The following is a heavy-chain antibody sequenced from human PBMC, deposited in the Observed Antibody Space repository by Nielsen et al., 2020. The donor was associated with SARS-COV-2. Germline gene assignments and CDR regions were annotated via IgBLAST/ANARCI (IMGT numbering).Heavy chain of an antibody. V-gene: IGHV3-48*01. CDR1: GFTFSSYS. CDR2: ISSSSSTI. Sequence: GESLKISCAASGFTFSSYSMNWVRQAPGKGLEWVSYISSSSSTIYYADSVKGRFTISRDNAKNSLYLQMNSLRAEDTAVYYCAKEGRSGWYTLGYYYYYGMDVWGQGTTVTVSS. D-gene: IGHD6-19*01. J-gene: IGHJ6*02. CDR3: AKEGRSGWYTLGYYYYYGMDV.